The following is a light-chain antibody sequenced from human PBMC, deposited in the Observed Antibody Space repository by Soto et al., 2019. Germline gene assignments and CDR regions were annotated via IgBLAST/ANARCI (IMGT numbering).Light chain of an antibody. CDR2: AAS. J-gene: IGKJ1*01. CDR1: QDISSY. V-gene: IGKV1-39*01. Sequence: DIRMTQSPSSLSASLGDRVTITCRANQDISSYLIWYQHKLGQAPKLLIHAASTLASGVPSRFSGSESGTDFTLTISGLEHEDSATYYCQQSYKPPWTFGQGTKVEIK. CDR3: QQSYKPPWT.